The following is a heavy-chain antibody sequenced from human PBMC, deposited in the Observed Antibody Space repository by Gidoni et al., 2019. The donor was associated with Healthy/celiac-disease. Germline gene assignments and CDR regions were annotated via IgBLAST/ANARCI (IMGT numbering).Heavy chain of an antibody. Sequence: QVQLVESGGGVVQPGRSLRLSCAASGFTFSSYGMHWVRQAPGKGLEWVAVISYDGSNKYYADSVKGRFTISRDNSKNTLYLQMNSLRAEDTAVYYCAKEGGGYDLNYGMDVWGQGTTVTVSS. CDR3: AKEGGGYDLNYGMDV. J-gene: IGHJ6*02. CDR1: GFTFSSYG. V-gene: IGHV3-30*18. CDR2: ISYDGSNK. D-gene: IGHD5-12*01.